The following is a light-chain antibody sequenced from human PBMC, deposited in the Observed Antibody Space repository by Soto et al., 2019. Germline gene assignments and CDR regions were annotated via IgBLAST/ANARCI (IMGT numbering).Light chain of an antibody. CDR1: QSISSW. CDR3: QQYNSYTWT. Sequence: TQSPDTLSLSPGERATLSCRASQSISSWLAWYQQKPGKAPKLLIYDASSLESGVPSRFSGSGSGTEFTLTISSLQPDDFATYYCQQYNSYTWTFGQGTKVEIK. CDR2: DAS. V-gene: IGKV1-5*01. J-gene: IGKJ1*01.